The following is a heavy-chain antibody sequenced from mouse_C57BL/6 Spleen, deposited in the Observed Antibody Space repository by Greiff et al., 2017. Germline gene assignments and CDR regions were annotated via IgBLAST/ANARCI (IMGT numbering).Heavy chain of an antibody. Sequence: VKLVESGAELMKPGASVKLSCKATGYTFTGYWIEWVKQRPGHGLEWIGEILPGSGSSNYNEKFKGKATFTAATSSNTAYMQLSSLTTEESAIYYCAGSHLLLQYYLDYWGQGTTLTVSS. CDR2: ILPGSGSS. CDR3: AGSHLLLQYYLDY. V-gene: IGHV1-9*01. CDR1: GYTFTGYW. D-gene: IGHD2-12*01. J-gene: IGHJ2*01.